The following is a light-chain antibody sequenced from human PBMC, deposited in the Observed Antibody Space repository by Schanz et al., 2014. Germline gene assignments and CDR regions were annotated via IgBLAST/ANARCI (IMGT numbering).Light chain of an antibody. CDR3: AVWDDRLSGRV. CDR2: TNN. CDR1: TPNIGSNT. Sequence: QSVLTQPPSASGTPGQRVTVSCSGSTPNIGSNTINWYQQLPGTAPKLLIHTNNQRPSGVPDRFSASKSDTSASLAISGLQSEDEADYYCAVWDDRLSGRVFGGGTKLTVL. J-gene: IGLJ3*02. V-gene: IGLV1-44*01.